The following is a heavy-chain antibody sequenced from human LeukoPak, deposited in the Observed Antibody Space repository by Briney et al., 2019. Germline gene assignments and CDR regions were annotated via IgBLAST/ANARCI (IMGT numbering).Heavy chain of an antibody. D-gene: IGHD2-8*01. Sequence: GGSLRLSCAASGFTFSSYEMNWVRQAPGKGLEWVSYISSSGSTIYYADSVKGRFTISRDNAKNSLYLQMNSLSAEDTAVYYCARAGGYCTNGVCLIYYYGMDVWGQGTTVTVSS. CDR3: ARAGGYCTNGVCLIYYYGMDV. CDR1: GFTFSSYE. J-gene: IGHJ6*02. V-gene: IGHV3-48*03. CDR2: ISSSGSTI.